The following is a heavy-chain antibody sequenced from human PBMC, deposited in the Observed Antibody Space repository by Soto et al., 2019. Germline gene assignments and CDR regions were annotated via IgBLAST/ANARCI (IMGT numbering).Heavy chain of an antibody. CDR1: GGTFISYA. Sequence: SVKVSFKASGGTFISYAISWVRQAPGQGLEWMGGIIPIFGTANYAQKFQGRVTITADKSTSTAYMELSSLRSEDTAVYYCAREIAAAGTSPYFQHWGQGTLVTVSS. CDR2: IIPIFGTA. J-gene: IGHJ1*01. CDR3: AREIAAAGTSPYFQH. D-gene: IGHD6-13*01. V-gene: IGHV1-69*06.